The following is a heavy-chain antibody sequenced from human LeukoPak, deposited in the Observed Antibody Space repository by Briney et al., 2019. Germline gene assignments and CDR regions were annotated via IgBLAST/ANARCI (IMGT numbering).Heavy chain of an antibody. D-gene: IGHD1-26*01. Sequence: GGSLRLSCAASGFTFSDYYMSRIRQAPGKGLEWVSYINSSGSTIYYADSVKGRFTISRDNAKNSLYLQMNSLRAEDTAVYYCARDRSDSGSPSTPDYWGQGTLVTVSS. CDR3: ARDRSDSGSPSTPDY. CDR1: GFTFSDYY. V-gene: IGHV3-11*01. CDR2: INSSGSTI. J-gene: IGHJ4*02.